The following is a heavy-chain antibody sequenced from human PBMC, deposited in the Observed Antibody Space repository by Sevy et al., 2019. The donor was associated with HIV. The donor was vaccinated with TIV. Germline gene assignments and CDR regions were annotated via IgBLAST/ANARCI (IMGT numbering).Heavy chain of an antibody. D-gene: IGHD6-13*01. Sequence: GGSLRLSCAASGFTVSSNYMSWVRQAPGKGLEWVSVIYSGGSTYYADSVKGRFTISRDKSNNTLYLQMDSLRAEDTAVYYCAREAGSSSFDYWGQGTLVTVSS. CDR3: AREAGSSSFDY. CDR2: IYSGGST. CDR1: GFTVSSNY. V-gene: IGHV3-53*01. J-gene: IGHJ4*02.